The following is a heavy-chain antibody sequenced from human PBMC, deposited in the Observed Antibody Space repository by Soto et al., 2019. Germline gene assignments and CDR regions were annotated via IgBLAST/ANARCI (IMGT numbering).Heavy chain of an antibody. V-gene: IGHV1-3*01. J-gene: IGHJ4*02. CDR3: ARAFRAYCSHGSCSYPVGY. Sequence: ASVKVSCKAFGYSFSSYAMHWVRQAPGQGLEWMGWVSPGNGNTKYSQKFQGRVTITRDTSASTAYMELSSLGSEDTAVYYCARAFRAYCSHGSCSYPVGYRGQGTLVTVSS. D-gene: IGHD2-15*01. CDR1: GYSFSSYA. CDR2: VSPGNGNT.